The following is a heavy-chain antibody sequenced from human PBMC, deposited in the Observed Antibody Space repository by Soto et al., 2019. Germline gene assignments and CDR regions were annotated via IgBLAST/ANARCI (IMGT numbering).Heavy chain of an antibody. CDR2: ISGHKGDT. D-gene: IGHD1-7*01. V-gene: IGHV1-18*01. CDR1: GYTFTAYG. Sequence: ASVKVSCKTSGYTFTAYGVSWVRQAPGQGLQWMGWISGHKGDTKYSQQFQGRVTMTTDTSTSTAYLEVRSLRSDDAAVYYCARDTDDWNFPYPFDYWGQGTQVTVSS. J-gene: IGHJ4*02. CDR3: ARDTDDWNFPYPFDY.